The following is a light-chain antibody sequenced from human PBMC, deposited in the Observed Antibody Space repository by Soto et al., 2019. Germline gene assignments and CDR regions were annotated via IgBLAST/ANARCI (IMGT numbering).Light chain of an antibody. CDR1: QSINSC. V-gene: IGKV1-5*03. CDR3: QHYHTWSLT. J-gene: IGKJ3*01. Sequence: EIQMTQSPSTLSASVGERVTITCRASQSINSCLAWYQQKPGQAPKLLIYSASSIATGIPARFSGSGSGTEFTLTISSLQSDDFAAYYCQHYHTWSLTFGPGTKVDIK. CDR2: SAS.